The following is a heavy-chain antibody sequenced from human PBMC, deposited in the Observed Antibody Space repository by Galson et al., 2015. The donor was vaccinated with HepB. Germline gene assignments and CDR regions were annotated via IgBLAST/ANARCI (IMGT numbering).Heavy chain of an antibody. CDR1: GFTFSSYG. J-gene: IGHJ6*02. CDR3: AKDRVWILRLRGVEDLGV. D-gene: IGHD5-12*01. CDR2: ISYDGSNK. Sequence: SLRLSCAASGFTFSSYGMHWVRQAPGKGLEWVAVISYDGSNKYYADSVKGRFAISRDNSKNTLYLQMNSLRAEDTAVYYCAKDRVWILRLRGVEDLGVWGQGTTVTVS. V-gene: IGHV3-30*18.